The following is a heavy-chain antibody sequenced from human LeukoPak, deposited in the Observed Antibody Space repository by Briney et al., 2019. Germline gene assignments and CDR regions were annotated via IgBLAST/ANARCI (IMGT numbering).Heavy chain of an antibody. J-gene: IGHJ6*02. CDR2: ISGSGGST. CDR1: GFTFSSHA. CDR3: AKPRTTYDYDMDV. Sequence: GGSLRLSCATSGFTFSSHAMNWVRQAPGKGLEWVSSISGSGGSTNNADSVKGRVTISRDNSRNTLYLQVNSLRADDTAVYYCAKPRTTYDYDMDVWGQGTTVTVSS. D-gene: IGHD1-7*01. V-gene: IGHV3-23*01.